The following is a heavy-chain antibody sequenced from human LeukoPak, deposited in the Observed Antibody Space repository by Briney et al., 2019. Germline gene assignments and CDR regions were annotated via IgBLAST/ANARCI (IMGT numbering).Heavy chain of an antibody. CDR2: IYYSGST. J-gene: IGHJ4*02. Sequence: PSETLSLTCTVSGGSISSYYWGWIRQPPGKGLEWIGSIYYSGSTYYNPSLKSRVTISVDTSKNQFSLKLSSVTAADTAVYYCARRDGYNPLLDYWGQGTLVTVSS. CDR3: ARRDGYNPLLDY. V-gene: IGHV4-39*01. CDR1: GGSISSYY. D-gene: IGHD5-24*01.